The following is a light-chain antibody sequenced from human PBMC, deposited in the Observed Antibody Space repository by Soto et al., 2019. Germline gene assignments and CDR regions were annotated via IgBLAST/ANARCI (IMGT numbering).Light chain of an antibody. V-gene: IGLV2-14*01. Sequence: QSALTKPASVSGSPGQSITISCIGTSSDIGGYNYVSWYQQHPGKAPKLIIYGVSKRPSGVSDRFSGSKSGNTASLTISGLQAEDEADYYCDSYTSSSTYVFGTGTKLTVL. CDR3: DSYTSSSTYV. J-gene: IGLJ1*01. CDR2: GVS. CDR1: SSDIGGYNY.